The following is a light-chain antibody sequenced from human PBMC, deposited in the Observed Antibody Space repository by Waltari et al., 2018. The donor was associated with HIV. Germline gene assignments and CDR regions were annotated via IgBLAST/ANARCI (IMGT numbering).Light chain of an antibody. CDR1: QSLLHSNGHSY. CDR2: LGS. CDR3: MQAVQTPFT. J-gene: IGKJ3*01. Sequence: DIVMTQSPLSLPVTPGEPASISCRSSQSLLHSNGHSYLDWYLQKPGQAPQLLIYLGSNRASGVPDRFSGSGSGTDFTLKISRVEAGDVGIYFCMQAVQTPFTFGPGTTVDV. V-gene: IGKV2-28*01.